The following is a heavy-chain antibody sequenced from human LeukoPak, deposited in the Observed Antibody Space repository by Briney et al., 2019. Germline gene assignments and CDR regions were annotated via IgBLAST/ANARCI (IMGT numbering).Heavy chain of an antibody. Sequence: PSETLSLTCTVSGYSISNGYYWGWIRQPPGKGLEWIGYIYYSGSTNYNPSLKSRVTISVDTSKNQFSLKLSSVTAADTAVYYCAKDREKRRWFGELSKRYPLDYWGQGTLVTVSS. J-gene: IGHJ4*02. V-gene: IGHV4-38-2*02. CDR3: AKDREKRRWFGELSKRYPLDY. D-gene: IGHD3-10*01. CDR2: IYYSGST. CDR1: GYSISNGYY.